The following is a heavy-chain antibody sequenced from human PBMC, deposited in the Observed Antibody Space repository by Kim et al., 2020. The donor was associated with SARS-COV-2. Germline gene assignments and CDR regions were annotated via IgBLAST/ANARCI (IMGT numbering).Heavy chain of an antibody. V-gene: IGHV3-33*01. D-gene: IGHD5-12*01. J-gene: IGHJ4*02. CDR3: AREGLELATLLPYY. Sequence: GGSLRLSCAASGFTLSSYGMHWVRQAPGKGLEWVSDIWYDGSNTYYADSVKGRFTISRDNAKNTLYLQMNSLRAEDTAVYYCAREGLELATLLPYYWGQGTLVTVSS. CDR2: IWYDGSNT. CDR1: GFTLSSYG.